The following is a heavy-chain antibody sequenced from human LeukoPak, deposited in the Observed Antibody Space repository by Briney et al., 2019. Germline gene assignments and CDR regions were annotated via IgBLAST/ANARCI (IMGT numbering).Heavy chain of an antibody. J-gene: IGHJ6*03. CDR3: ARTTEGGYTYGYFYYYYMDV. D-gene: IGHD5-18*01. CDR1: GGSISSSSYY. CDR2: IYYSGST. V-gene: IGHV4-39*07. Sequence: SETLSLTCTVSGGSISSSSYYWGWIRQPPGKGLEWIGSIYYSGSTYYNPSLKSRVTISVDTSKNQFSLKLSSVAAADTAVYYCARTTEGGYTYGYFYYYYMDVWGKGTTVTISS.